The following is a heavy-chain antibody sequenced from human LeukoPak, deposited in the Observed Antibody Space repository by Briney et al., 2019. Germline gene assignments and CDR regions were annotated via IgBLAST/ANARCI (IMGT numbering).Heavy chain of an antibody. V-gene: IGHV3-30*04. Sequence: PGGSLRLSCAASGFTFSSYAMHWVRQAPGKGLEWVTIISYDGSIKHYADSVKGRFTISRDNSKNTLYLQMNSLRAEDTAVYYCARPDSYYYGSGSYYSSFDYWGQGTLVTVST. CDR2: ISYDGSIK. J-gene: IGHJ4*02. D-gene: IGHD3-10*01. CDR1: GFTFSSYA. CDR3: ARPDSYYYGSGSYYSSFDY.